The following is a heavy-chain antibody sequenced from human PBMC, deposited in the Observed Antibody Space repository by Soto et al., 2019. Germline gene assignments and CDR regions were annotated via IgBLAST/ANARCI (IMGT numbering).Heavy chain of an antibody. V-gene: IGHV3-48*02. CDR2: ISSSGDTI. CDR1: GCSCSTYS. D-gene: IGHD2-15*01. J-gene: IGHJ4*02. Sequence: GGSMRLSCAASGCSCSTYSMNWVRQTPGKGLEWVSFISSSGDTIHYADSVKGRFTVSRDNAKNSLYLQMNSLRDEDTAVYYCARDHYCSGDTCYLISFDYWGQGTQVTVSS. CDR3: ARDHYCSGDTCYLISFDY.